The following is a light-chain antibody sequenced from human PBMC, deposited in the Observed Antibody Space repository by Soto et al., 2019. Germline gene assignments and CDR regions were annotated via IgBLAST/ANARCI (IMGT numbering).Light chain of an antibody. CDR1: QSISNN. J-gene: IGKJ2*01. CDR3: QHNNNRPYT. V-gene: IGKV3-15*01. Sequence: EIVMTQSPDTLSVSPGESATLSCRARQSISNNLAWYQQKPGQAPRLLLYGASTRTTGIPARFSGSGSGTQFTLTISSPQSEDNIVYYCQHNNNRPYTFAQGTKLEI. CDR2: GAS.